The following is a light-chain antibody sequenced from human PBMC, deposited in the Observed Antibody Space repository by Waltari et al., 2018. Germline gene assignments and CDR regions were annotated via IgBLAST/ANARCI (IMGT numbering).Light chain of an antibody. Sequence: QLVLTQSPSASASLGASVKLTCTLSSGHSSNVVAWLQQRPEKAPRYLMKVNSDGSHTKGDEIPDRFSGSSSGAERYLAISSLQPEDEADYFCQTGGHGTWVFGGGTKLTVL. CDR2: VNSDGSH. CDR1: SGHSSNV. J-gene: IGLJ3*02. V-gene: IGLV4-69*01. CDR3: QTGGHGTWV.